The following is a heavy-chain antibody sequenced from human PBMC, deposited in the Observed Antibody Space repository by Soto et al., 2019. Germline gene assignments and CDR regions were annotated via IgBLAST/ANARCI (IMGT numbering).Heavy chain of an antibody. CDR1: GGTLSGDA. CDR3: ARVTITGTTGPLGY. D-gene: IGHD1-7*01. J-gene: IGHJ4*02. Sequence: ASVKGSCKASGGTLSGDASSWGRQAPGQGLEWMGGIIPIFSTANYAQKFQGRVTITADESTSTAYMELSSLRSEDTAVYYCARVTITGTTGPLGYWGQGTLVTVSS. CDR2: IIPIFSTA. V-gene: IGHV1-69*13.